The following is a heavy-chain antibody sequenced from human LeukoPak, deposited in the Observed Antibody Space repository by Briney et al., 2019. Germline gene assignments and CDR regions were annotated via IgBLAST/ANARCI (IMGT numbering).Heavy chain of an antibody. CDR1: GFTFSNYS. CDR3: ARGGRRF. D-gene: IGHD3-16*01. Sequence: GGSLRLSCAASGFTFSNYSMNWVRQAPGKGLEWVSSIGSSGSYIYYADSVKGRFTISRDNAKNSLYLQMNSLRGEDTAVYYCARGGRRFWGQGTLVTVSS. J-gene: IGHJ4*02. V-gene: IGHV3-21*06. CDR2: IGSSGSYI.